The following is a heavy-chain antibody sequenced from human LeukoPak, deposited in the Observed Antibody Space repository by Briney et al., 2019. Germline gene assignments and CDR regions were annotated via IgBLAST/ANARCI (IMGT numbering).Heavy chain of an antibody. CDR3: ASGPPTTVRVGFYYSDY. V-gene: IGHV1-2*02. CDR2: INPNSGGT. J-gene: IGHJ4*02. Sequence: ASVKVSCKTSGYTFTGYYIHWVRQAPGQGPEWMGWINPNSGGTNYPQKFQGRVTMTRDTSTSTAYMEVSRLRSDDTAVYYCASGPPTTVRVGFYYSDYWGQGTLVTVSS. D-gene: IGHD4-17*01. CDR1: GYTFTGYY.